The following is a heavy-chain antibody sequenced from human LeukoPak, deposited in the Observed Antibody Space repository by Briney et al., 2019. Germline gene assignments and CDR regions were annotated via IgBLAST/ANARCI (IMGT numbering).Heavy chain of an antibody. CDR3: ARIALHDYVWGSYPTDY. CDR1: GFTFSSYE. Sequence: GGSLRLSCAASGFTFSSYEMNWVRQAPGKGLEWVSYISSSGSTIYYADSVKGRFTISRDNAKNSLYLQMNSLRAEDTAVYYCARIALHDYVWGSYPTDYWGQGTLVTVSS. V-gene: IGHV3-48*03. CDR2: ISSSGSTI. J-gene: IGHJ4*02. D-gene: IGHD3-16*01.